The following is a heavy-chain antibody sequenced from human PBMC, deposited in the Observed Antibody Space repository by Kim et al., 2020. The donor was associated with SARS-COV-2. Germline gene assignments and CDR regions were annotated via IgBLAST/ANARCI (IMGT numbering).Heavy chain of an antibody. V-gene: IGHV4-34*01. CDR1: GGSFSGYY. CDR3: ARGLGYRWQLVPGVVDP. Sequence: SETLSLTCAVYGGSFSGYYWSWIRQPPGKGLEWIGEINHSGSTNYNPSLKSRVTISVDTSKNQFSLKLSSVTAADTAVYYCARGLGYRWQLVPGVVDPWGQGTLVTVSS. CDR2: INHSGST. D-gene: IGHD6-6*01. J-gene: IGHJ5*02.